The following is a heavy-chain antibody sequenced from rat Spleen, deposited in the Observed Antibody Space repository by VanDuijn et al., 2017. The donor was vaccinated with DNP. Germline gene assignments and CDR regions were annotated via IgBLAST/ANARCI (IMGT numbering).Heavy chain of an antibody. V-gene: IGHV5S10*01. CDR1: GFTFSDYN. J-gene: IGHJ2*01. Sequence: EVQLVESGGDLVQPGGSLKLSCVASGFTFSDYNLAWVRQTPKEGLDWVATIIYNGERAFYPDSVKGRFTISRDVAKNTLYLQMDSVRSEDTATYYCTIGETTVATSNYWGQGVMVTVSS. CDR2: IIYNGERA. D-gene: IGHD1-3*01. CDR3: TIGETTVATSNY.